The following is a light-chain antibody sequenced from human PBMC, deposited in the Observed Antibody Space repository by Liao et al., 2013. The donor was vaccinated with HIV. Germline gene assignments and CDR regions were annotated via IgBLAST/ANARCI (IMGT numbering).Light chain of an antibody. CDR3: QAWDRSADVV. CDR1: NIGSKS. V-gene: IGLV3-21*01. CDR2: YNS. J-gene: IGLJ3*02. Sequence: SYVLTQPPSVSVAPGKTARITCGGNNIGSKSVHWYQQKPGQAPVLVIYYNSDRPSGIPERFSGSNSGNTATLTISGTQAMDEADYFCQAWDRSADVVFGGGTKLTVL.